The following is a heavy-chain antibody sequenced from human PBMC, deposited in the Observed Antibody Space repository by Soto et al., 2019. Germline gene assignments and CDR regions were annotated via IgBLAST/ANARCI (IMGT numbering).Heavy chain of an antibody. D-gene: IGHD4-17*01. V-gene: IGHV1-18*01. CDR3: ARDRWKYGEDYFDY. Sequence: QVQLVQSGAEVKKPGASVKVSCKASGYTFTSYGISWVRQAPGQGLEWMGWFSAYNGNTNYAQKLQRRVTMTTATSAGTPYMELRSLRSDDTAVYYCARDRWKYGEDYFDYWGQGTLVTVS. CDR2: FSAYNGNT. CDR1: GYTFTSYG. J-gene: IGHJ4*02.